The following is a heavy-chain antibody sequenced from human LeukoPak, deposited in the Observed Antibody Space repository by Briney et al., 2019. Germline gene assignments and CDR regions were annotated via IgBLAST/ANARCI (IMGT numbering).Heavy chain of an antibody. Sequence: PSETLSLTCAVYGGSFSGYYWSWIRQPPGKGLEWIGEINHSGSTNYNPSLKSRVTISVDTSKNQFSLKLSSVTAADTAVYYCARVRGYSGYEYYFDYWGQGTLVTVSS. D-gene: IGHD5-12*01. CDR1: GGSFSGYY. CDR2: INHSGST. CDR3: ARVRGYSGYEYYFDY. V-gene: IGHV4-34*01. J-gene: IGHJ4*02.